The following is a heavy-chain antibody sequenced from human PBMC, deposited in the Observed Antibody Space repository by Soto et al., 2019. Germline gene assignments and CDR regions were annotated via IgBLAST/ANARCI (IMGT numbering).Heavy chain of an antibody. V-gene: IGHV3-30-3*01. CDR1: GFTFSSYA. J-gene: IGHJ5*02. D-gene: IGHD4-17*01. CDR3: ARDVGDYVHWFDP. CDR2: ISYDGSNK. Sequence: QVQLVESGGGVVQPGRSLRLSCAASGFTFSSYAMHWVRQAPGKGLEWVAVISYDGSNKYYADSVKGRFTISRDNSKNTLYLQMNSLRAEDTAVYYCARDVGDYVHWFDPWGQGTLVTVSS.